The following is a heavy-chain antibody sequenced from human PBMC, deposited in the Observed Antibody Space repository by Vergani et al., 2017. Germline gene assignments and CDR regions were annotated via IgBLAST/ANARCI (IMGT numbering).Heavy chain of an antibody. CDR3: ARSIGYCAGATCRGYYFDR. J-gene: IGHJ5*02. CDR2: INPSGGST. V-gene: IGHV1-46*01. D-gene: IGHD2-15*01. Sequence: QVQLVQSGAEVKKPGASVKVSCKASGYTFTSYYMHWVRQAPGQGLEWMGIINPSGGSTSYAQKFQGRVTMTRDTSTSTVYMELSSLRSEDTAVYYCARSIGYCAGATCRGYYFDRWGRGTRVTVSS. CDR1: GYTFTSYY.